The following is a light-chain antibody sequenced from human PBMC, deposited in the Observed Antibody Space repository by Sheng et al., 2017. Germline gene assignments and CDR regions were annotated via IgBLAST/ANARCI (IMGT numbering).Light chain of an antibody. CDR3: QQYASSPQS. Sequence: EIVLTQSPGTLSLSPGERATLSCRASQSVSSSYLAWYQQRHGQAPRLLIYAASSRATGIPDRFSGSGSGTDFTLTISRLEPEDFAVYHCQQYASSPQSFGQG. CDR2: AAS. V-gene: IGKV3-20*01. CDR1: QSVSSSY. J-gene: IGKJ2*03.